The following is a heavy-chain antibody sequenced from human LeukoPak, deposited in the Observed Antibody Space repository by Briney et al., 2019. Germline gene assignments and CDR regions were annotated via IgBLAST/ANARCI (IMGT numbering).Heavy chain of an antibody. CDR3: ARILSGPTSFDY. J-gene: IGHJ4*02. CDR1: GFSLSASGMC. V-gene: IGHV2-70*11. CDR2: IDWDDDK. Sequence: SGPALVKPTQTLTLTCTFSGFSLSASGMCVSWIRQPPGKALEWLARIDWDDDKYYSTSLKTRLTISKDTSKNQVVLTMTNMDPVDTATCYCARILSGPTSFDYWGQGTLVTVSS. D-gene: IGHD1-1*01.